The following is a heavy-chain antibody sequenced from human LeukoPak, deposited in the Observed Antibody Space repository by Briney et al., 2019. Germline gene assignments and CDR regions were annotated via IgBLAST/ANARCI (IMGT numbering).Heavy chain of an antibody. CDR3: ARAISSHSGGWLQGRDVAFDI. CDR2: ISAYNGNT. D-gene: IGHD6-19*01. CDR1: GYTFTSYG. J-gene: IGHJ3*02. V-gene: IGHV1-18*01. Sequence: ASVKVSCKASGYTFTSYGISWVRQAPGQGLEWMGWISAYNGNTNYAQKLQGRVTMTTDTSTSTAYMELRSLRSDDTAVYYCARAISSHSGGWLQGRDVAFDIWGQGTMVTVSS.